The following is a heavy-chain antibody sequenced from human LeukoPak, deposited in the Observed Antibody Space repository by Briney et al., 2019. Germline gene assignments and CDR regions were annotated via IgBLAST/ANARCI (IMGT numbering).Heavy chain of an antibody. Sequence: SETLSLTCSVSGGSISGAYWSWIRQAPGKGLEWIGFIYYSGSTGYNPSLESRVTISIDTSKNHFSLNLTAVTAADTAIYCCARAGSGRDYYGMDVWGQGTSVTVSS. CDR1: GGSISGAY. V-gene: IGHV4-59*01. CDR3: ARAGSGRDYYGMDV. CDR2: IYYSGST. J-gene: IGHJ6*02. D-gene: IGHD5-12*01.